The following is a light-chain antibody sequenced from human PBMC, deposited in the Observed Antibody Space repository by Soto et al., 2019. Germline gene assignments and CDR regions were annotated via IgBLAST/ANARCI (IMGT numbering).Light chain of an antibody. J-gene: IGLJ2*01. Sequence: QSVPTQSPSASASLGASVKLTCTLSSGHSSYAIAWHQQQPEKGPRYLMKLNSDGSHSKGDGIPDRFSGSSSGAERYLTISSLQSEDEADYYCQTLGTGTVVFGGGTKLTVL. CDR2: LNSDGSH. CDR1: SGHSSYA. CDR3: QTLGTGTVV. V-gene: IGLV4-69*01.